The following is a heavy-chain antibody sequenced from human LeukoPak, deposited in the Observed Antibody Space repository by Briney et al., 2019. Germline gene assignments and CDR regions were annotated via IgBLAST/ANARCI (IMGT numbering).Heavy chain of an antibody. CDR2: IYSGGST. Sequence: PGGSLRLSCAASGFTVSSNYMSWVRQAPGKGLEWVSVIYSGGSTYYADSVKGRFTISRDNAKNTLYLQMNSLRAEDTAVYYCARDESVYDYYYGMDVWGQGTTVTVSS. J-gene: IGHJ6*02. CDR1: GFTVSSNY. V-gene: IGHV3-53*01. CDR3: ARDESVYDYYYGMDV. D-gene: IGHD2/OR15-2a*01.